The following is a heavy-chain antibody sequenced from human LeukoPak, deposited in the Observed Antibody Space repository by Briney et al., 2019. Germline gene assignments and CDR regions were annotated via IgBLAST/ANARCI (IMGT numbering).Heavy chain of an antibody. CDR2: ISGSGGST. D-gene: IGHD3-3*01. J-gene: IGHJ6*02. Sequence: PGGSLRPSCAASGFTFSSYAMSWVRQAPGKGLEWVSAISGSGGSTYYADSVRGRFTISRDNFKNTLYLQMNSLRADDTALYYCAKQSNDFWSGYSAPPGYGMDVWGQGTTVTVSS. CDR1: GFTFSSYA. V-gene: IGHV3-23*01. CDR3: AKQSNDFWSGYSAPPGYGMDV.